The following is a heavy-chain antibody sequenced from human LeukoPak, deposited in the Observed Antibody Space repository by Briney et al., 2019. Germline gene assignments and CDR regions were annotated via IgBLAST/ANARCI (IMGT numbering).Heavy chain of an antibody. CDR2: IRYDGSNK. D-gene: IGHD4-17*01. CDR1: GFTFSSYG. V-gene: IGHV3-30*02. CDR3: AKGEYGDYPHQPFDY. Sequence: GGSLRLSCAASGFTFSSYGMHWVRQAPGKGLEWVAFIRYDGSNKYYADSVKGRFTISRDNSKNTLYLQMNSLRAEDTAVYYCAKGEYGDYPHQPFDYWGQGTLVTVSS. J-gene: IGHJ4*02.